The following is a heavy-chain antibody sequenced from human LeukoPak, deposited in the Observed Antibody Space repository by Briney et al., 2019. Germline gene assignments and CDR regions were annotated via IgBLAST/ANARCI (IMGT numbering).Heavy chain of an antibody. D-gene: IGHD6-25*01. CDR1: GYTFTSYY. J-gene: IGHJ6*03. V-gene: IGHV1-46*01. CDR3: ARALPHVRSGYYYYYMDV. CDR2: INPSGGST. Sequence: ASVKVSCKASGYTFTSYYMHWVRQAPGQGLGWMGIINPSGGSTGYAQKFQGRVTMTRDTSTSTVYMELNSLRSDDTAVYYCARALPHVRSGYYYYYMDVWGKGTTVTISS.